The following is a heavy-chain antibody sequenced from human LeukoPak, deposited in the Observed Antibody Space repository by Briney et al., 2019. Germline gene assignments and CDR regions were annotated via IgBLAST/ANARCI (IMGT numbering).Heavy chain of an antibody. CDR1: GGSISSGGYY. CDR3: ARDWSLDY. Sequence: SETLSLTCTVSGGSISSGGYYWSWIRQHRGKGLEWIGYIYYSGSTSYNPSLKSRVTISVDTSKNQFSLKLSSVTAADTAVYYCARDWSLDYWGQGTLVTVSS. J-gene: IGHJ4*02. V-gene: IGHV4-31*03. CDR2: IYYSGST.